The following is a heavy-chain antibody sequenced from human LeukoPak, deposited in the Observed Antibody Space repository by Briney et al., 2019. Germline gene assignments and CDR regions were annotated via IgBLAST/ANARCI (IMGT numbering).Heavy chain of an antibody. CDR2: INPSGGST. CDR1: GYTFTSYY. D-gene: IGHD3-22*01. V-gene: IGHV1-46*01. Sequence: ASVKVSCKASGYTFTSYYMHWVRQAPGQGLEWMGIINPSGGSTSYAQKFQGRVTMTRDTSISTAYMELSRLRSDDTAVYYCARASYYDSSGYYPQWYFDYWGQGTLVTVSS. J-gene: IGHJ4*02. CDR3: ARASYYDSSGYYPQWYFDY.